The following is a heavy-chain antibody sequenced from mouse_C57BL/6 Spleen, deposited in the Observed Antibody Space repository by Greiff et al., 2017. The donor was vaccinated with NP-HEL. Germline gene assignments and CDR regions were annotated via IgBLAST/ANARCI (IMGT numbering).Heavy chain of an antibody. CDR3: AKVYYGSSHYAMDY. CDR1: GFTFSDYG. J-gene: IGHJ4*01. Sequence: EVQGVESGGGLVKPGGSLTLSCAASGFTFSDYGMHWVRQAPEKGLEWVAYISSGSSTIYYADTVKGRFTISRDNAKNTLFLQMTRLRSEDTAMYYCAKVYYGSSHYAMDYWGQGTSVTVSS. V-gene: IGHV5-17*01. D-gene: IGHD1-1*01. CDR2: ISSGSSTI.